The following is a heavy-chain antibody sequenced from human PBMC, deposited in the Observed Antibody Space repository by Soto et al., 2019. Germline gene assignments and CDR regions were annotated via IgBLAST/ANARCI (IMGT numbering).Heavy chain of an antibody. CDR1: GGSFSGYY. J-gene: IGHJ5*02. CDR3: ARDSLGIAVLGTGRSKDNWFDP. V-gene: IGHV4-34*01. CDR2: INPSGST. D-gene: IGHD6-19*01. Sequence: QVQLQQWGAGLLKPSETLSLTCAVYGGSFSGYYWSWIRQPPGKGLEWIGEINPSGSTNYNPSLKSRVTISIDTSKNQFALKLSSVTAADTAIYYCARDSLGIAVLGTGRSKDNWFDPWGQGTLVTVSS.